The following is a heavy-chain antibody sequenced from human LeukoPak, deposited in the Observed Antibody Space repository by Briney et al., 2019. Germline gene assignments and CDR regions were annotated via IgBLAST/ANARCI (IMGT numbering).Heavy chain of an antibody. CDR1: GYTFTSYD. CDR2: MNPNSGNT. Sequence: GASVKVSCKASGYTFTSYDINWVRQATGQGLEWMGWMNPNSGNTGYAQKFQGRVTMTRNTSISTAYMELSSLRSEDTAVYYCARGVSGYSYGLGAYWFDPWGQGTLATVSS. CDR3: ARGVSGYSYGLGAYWFDP. J-gene: IGHJ5*02. D-gene: IGHD5-18*01. V-gene: IGHV1-8*01.